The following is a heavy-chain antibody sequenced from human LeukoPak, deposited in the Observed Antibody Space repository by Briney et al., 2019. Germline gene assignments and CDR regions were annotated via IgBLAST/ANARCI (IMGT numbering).Heavy chain of an antibody. J-gene: IGHJ4*02. CDR1: GFTFSSYA. Sequence: TGGSLRLSRAASGFTFSSYAMSWVRQAPGKGLEWVSAISGSGGSTYYADSVKGRFTISRDNSKNTLYLQMNSLRAEDTAVYYCAKPLRNYYDSLYYFDCWGQGTLVTVSS. CDR3: AKPLRNYYDSLYYFDC. D-gene: IGHD3-22*01. CDR2: ISGSGGST. V-gene: IGHV3-23*01.